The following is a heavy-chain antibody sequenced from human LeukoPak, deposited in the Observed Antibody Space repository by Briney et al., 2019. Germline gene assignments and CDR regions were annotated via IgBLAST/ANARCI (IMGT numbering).Heavy chain of an antibody. CDR1: GFTFGDYA. Sequence: GGSLRLSCTASGFTFGDYAMSWFRQAPGKGLEWVGFIRSKAYGGTTECAASVKGRFTISRDDSKSIAYLQMNSLKTEDTAVYYCTREVIVVVPAASSAFDIWGQGTMVTVSS. V-gene: IGHV3-49*03. D-gene: IGHD2-2*01. CDR3: TREVIVVVPAASSAFDI. CDR2: IRSKAYGGTT. J-gene: IGHJ3*02.